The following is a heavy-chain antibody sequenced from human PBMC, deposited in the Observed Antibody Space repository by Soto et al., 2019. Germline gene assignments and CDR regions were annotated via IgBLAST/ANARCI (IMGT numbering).Heavy chain of an antibody. CDR2: MSGTGAYI. D-gene: IGHD6-19*01. J-gene: IGHJ4*02. V-gene: IGHV3-23*01. CDR3: AKAIGGSNGWSSLDF. Sequence: EVQLLESGGGLVQPGWSLRLSCAASGFTFSRYALSWVRQAPGKGLEWVSVMSGTGAYIYYAESVKGRFTISRDNSKNTLYLQMNSLRAEDTAVYYCAKAIGGSNGWSSLDFWGQGTLVTVSS. CDR1: GFTFSRYA.